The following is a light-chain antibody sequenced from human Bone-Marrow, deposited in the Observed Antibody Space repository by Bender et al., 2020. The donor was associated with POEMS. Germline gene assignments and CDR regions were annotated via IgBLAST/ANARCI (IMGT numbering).Light chain of an antibody. Sequence: QSVLTQPPSVSGAPGQRVTISCTGSSSNIGAGYDVHWYQQFPGTAPKLLIYDNDKRPSGIPDRFSGSNSGTSATLGIAGLQTGDEADYYCGTWDSSLTTGVFGGGTKLTVL. CDR3: GTWDSSLTTGV. CDR2: DND. CDR1: SSNIGAGYD. V-gene: IGLV1-51*01. J-gene: IGLJ3*02.